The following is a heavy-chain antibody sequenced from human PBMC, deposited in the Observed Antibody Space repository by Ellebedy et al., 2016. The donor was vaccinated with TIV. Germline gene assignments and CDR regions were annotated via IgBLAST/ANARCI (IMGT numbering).Heavy chain of an antibody. CDR3: AKDHVASATLLDY. J-gene: IGHJ4*02. Sequence: PGGSLRLSCAASGFTVSNNYMSWVRQAPGKGLEWVSVIYSGGTTFYAESVKGRFTISRDSSQNTLYLQMNSLRAEDTAVYYCAKDHVASATLLDYWGQGTLVTVSS. V-gene: IGHV3-53*01. CDR1: GFTVSNNY. CDR2: IYSGGTT. D-gene: IGHD2-15*01.